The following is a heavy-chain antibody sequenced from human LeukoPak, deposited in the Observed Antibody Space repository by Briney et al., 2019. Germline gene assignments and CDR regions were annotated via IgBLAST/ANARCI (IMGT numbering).Heavy chain of an antibody. CDR2: FDPEDGET. D-gene: IGHD2-2*01. V-gene: IGHV1-24*01. J-gene: IGHJ4*02. Sequence: ASVKVSCKASGYTFTSYYMHWVRQAPGKGLEWMGGFDPEDGETIYAQKFQGRVTMTEDTSTDTAYMELSSLRSEDTAVYYCATSRARPHIVVVPAATFDYWGQGTLVTVSS. CDR1: GYTFTSYY. CDR3: ATSRARPHIVVVPAATFDY.